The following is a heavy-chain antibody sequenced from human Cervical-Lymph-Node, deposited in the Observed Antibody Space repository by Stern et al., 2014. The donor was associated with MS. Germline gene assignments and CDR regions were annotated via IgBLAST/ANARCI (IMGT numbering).Heavy chain of an antibody. D-gene: IGHD1-26*01. Sequence: VQLVQSGSELKKPGASVKVSCKASGYTFTSYAMHWVRQAPGQGLEWIGWIHTNTGNPTYARGFQGRFVFSLDTSVSTAYLQISSLKAEDTAVYYCARVDQSSGNYPLRYWGQGTLVTVSS. CDR1: GYTFTSYA. CDR2: IHTNTGNP. CDR3: ARVDQSSGNYPLRY. J-gene: IGHJ4*02. V-gene: IGHV7-4-1*02.